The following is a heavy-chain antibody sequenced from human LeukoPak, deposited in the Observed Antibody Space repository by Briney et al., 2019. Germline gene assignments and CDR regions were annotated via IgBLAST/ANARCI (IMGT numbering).Heavy chain of an antibody. V-gene: IGHV3-23*01. D-gene: IGHD1-26*01. CDR1: GFTFSSYA. CDR2: ISGSGGST. J-gene: IGHJ4*02. CDR3: AKDRGGSGSYSGVYYFDY. Sequence: GGSLRLSCAASGFTFSSYAMSWVRQAPGKRLEWVSAISGSGGSTYYADSVKGRFTISRDNSKNTLYLQMNSLRAEDTAVYYCAKDRGGSGSYSGVYYFDYWGQGTLVTVSS.